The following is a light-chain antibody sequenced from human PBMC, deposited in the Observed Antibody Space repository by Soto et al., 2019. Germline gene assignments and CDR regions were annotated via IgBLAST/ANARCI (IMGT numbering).Light chain of an antibody. CDR2: GAS. CDR1: QSVSSN. CDR3: QQHNNWPPWT. J-gene: IGKJ1*01. V-gene: IGKV3-15*01. Sequence: EIVMTQSPATLSVSPGERATLSCRASQSVSSNLAWYQQKPGQAPRLLMYGASTRATGIPERFSGSGSGTEFTLPISSLQSEDFAAYYCQQHNNWPPWTFGQGTKVEIK.